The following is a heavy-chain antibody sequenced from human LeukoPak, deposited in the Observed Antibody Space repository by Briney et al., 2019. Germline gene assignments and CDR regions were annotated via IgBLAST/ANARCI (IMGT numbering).Heavy chain of an antibody. CDR2: INPSGGST. D-gene: IGHD6-13*01. Sequence: ASVKVSCKTSGYTFTNYYIHWVRQAPGQGLEWMGIINPSGGSTSYAQKFQGRVTMTRDTSTSTVYMELSSLRSEDTAVYYCARGPPGIAAAGTLHNWFDPWGQGTLVTVSS. V-gene: IGHV1-46*01. CDR3: ARGPPGIAAAGTLHNWFDP. CDR1: GYTFTNYY. J-gene: IGHJ5*02.